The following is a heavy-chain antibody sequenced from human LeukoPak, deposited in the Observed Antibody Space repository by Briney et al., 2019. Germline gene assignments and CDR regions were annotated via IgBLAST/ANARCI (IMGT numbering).Heavy chain of an antibody. J-gene: IGHJ4*02. CDR1: GVTFSIYS. V-gene: IGHV3-48*04. CDR2: ITSSGSTI. Sequence: PGGSLRLSCAASGVTFSIYSMNCVRQAPGKGLEWVSYITSSGSTIYYADSVKGRFTISRDNAKNSLYLQMNSLRAEDTAVYYCARKRIADYWGQGTLVTVSS. CDR3: ARKRIADY. D-gene: IGHD2-15*01.